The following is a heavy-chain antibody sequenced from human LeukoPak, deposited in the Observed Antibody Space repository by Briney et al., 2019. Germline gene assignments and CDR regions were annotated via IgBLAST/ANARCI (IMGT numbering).Heavy chain of an antibody. CDR2: IYYSGST. CDR1: GGSVSSGSYY. Sequence: SETLSLTCTVSGGSVSSGSYYWSWIRQPPGKGLEWIGYIYYSGSTNYNPSLKSRVTISVDTSKNQFSLKLSSVTAADTAVYYCARVATIFGVALYGMDVWGQGTTVTVSS. V-gene: IGHV4-61*01. CDR3: ARVATIFGVALYGMDV. J-gene: IGHJ6*02. D-gene: IGHD3-3*01.